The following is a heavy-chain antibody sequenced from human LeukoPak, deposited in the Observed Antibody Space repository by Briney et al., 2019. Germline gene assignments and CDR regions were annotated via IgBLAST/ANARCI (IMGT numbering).Heavy chain of an antibody. CDR2: ISAYNGNT. Sequence: ASVKVSCKASGYTFTSYGISWVRQAPGQGLEWMGWISAYNGNTNYAQKFQGRVTMTRDTSTSTVYMEPSSLRSEDTAVYYCACQYCSGGSCYSGYYFDYWGQGTLVTVSS. CDR1: GYTFTSYG. D-gene: IGHD2-15*01. J-gene: IGHJ4*02. V-gene: IGHV1-18*01. CDR3: ACQYCSGGSCYSGYYFDY.